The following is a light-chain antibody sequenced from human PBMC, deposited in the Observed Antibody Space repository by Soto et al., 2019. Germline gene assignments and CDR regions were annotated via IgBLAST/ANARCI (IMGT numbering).Light chain of an antibody. V-gene: IGLV1-47*02. CDR2: SND. CDR1: SSNIGSNY. J-gene: IGLJ2*01. Sequence: QSVLTQPPSASGTPGQRVTISCSGSSSNIGSNYVYWYQQLPGTAPKLLIYSNDQRPSGVPDRFSGSESGTSASLAISGLRSEDEADYYCAAWDDSLSAYVVFGGGTKLTVL. CDR3: AAWDDSLSAYVV.